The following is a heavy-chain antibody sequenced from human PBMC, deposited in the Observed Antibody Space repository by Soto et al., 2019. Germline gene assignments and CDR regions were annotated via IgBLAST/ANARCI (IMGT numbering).Heavy chain of an antibody. CDR3: AEGGGRGGGYSSS. V-gene: IGHV4-59*01. CDR1: GGSISSYY. J-gene: IGHJ4*02. D-gene: IGHD6-6*01. Sequence: SETLSLTCTVSGGSISSYYWSWIRQPPGKGLEWIGYIYYSGSTNYNPSLKSRVTISVDTSKNQFSLKLSSVTAADTAVYYCAEGGGRGGGYSSSWGQGTLVTVSS. CDR2: IYYSGST.